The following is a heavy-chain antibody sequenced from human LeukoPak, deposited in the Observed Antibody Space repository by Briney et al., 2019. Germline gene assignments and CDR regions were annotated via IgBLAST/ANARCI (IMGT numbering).Heavy chain of an antibody. CDR1: GYTFTNYD. CDR3: ATAFLDYGSRRHFNYSYMDV. Sequence: ASVTVSYKGSGYTFTNYDIKWVRQAAGQGREGMGWMNANRGNTGYAQKFQGRVTITRNTSISTAYMELSSLRSEHTAVYYCATAFLDYGSRRHFNYSYMDVWGKGTTVTISS. CDR2: MNANRGNT. J-gene: IGHJ6*03. D-gene: IGHD3-10*01. V-gene: IGHV1-8*03.